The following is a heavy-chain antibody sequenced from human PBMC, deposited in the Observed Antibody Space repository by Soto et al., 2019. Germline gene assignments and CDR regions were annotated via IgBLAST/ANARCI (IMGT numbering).Heavy chain of an antibody. CDR3: AKGADCRGGSCQVSFGS. V-gene: IGHV3-23*01. CDR1: GFPFSDSA. CDR2: LSGSGGNT. Sequence: EVQLLESGGGLVQPGGSLRLSCADSGFPFSDSAMSWVRQAPGKGLEWVSSLSGSGGNTYYADSVKGRFTISRDNYKDTLHLQMYSLRAEDTAVYYCAKGADCRGGSCQVSFGSWGQGTMVTVSS. J-gene: IGHJ3*02. D-gene: IGHD2-15*01.